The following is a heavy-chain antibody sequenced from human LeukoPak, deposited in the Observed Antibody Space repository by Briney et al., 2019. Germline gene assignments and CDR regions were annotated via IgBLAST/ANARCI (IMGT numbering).Heavy chain of an antibody. CDR2: IKSKTDGGTT. J-gene: IGHJ4*02. CDR1: GFTFSKAW. D-gene: IGHD5-18*01. V-gene: IGHV3-15*01. Sequence: GGSLRLSCTASGFTFSKAWMSWVRQAPGKGLEWVGRIKSKTDGGTTDYAAPVKGRFTISRDDSKSIAYLQMNSLKTEDTAVYYCARARGYSYGYIDYWGQGILVTVSS. CDR3: ARARGYSYGYIDY.